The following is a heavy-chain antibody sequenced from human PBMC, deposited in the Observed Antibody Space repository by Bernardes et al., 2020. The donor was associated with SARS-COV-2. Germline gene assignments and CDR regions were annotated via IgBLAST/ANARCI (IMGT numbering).Heavy chain of an antibody. Sequence: EEPLFLSCEASGFTFSIYAMSWVRQAPGKGPEWVSAISSSGASRYYADSVKGRSTISRDNSKNTLFLQMNGLRAEDTAVYYCAKGGPGVTGDAFDVWGHGTMVTVSS. CDR3: AKGGPGVTGDAFDV. V-gene: IGHV3-23*01. CDR1: GFTFSIYA. D-gene: IGHD2-8*01. J-gene: IGHJ3*01. CDR2: ISSSGASR.